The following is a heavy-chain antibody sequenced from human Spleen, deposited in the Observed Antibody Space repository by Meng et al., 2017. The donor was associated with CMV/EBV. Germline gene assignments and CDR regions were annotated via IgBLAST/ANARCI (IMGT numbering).Heavy chain of an antibody. J-gene: IGHJ4*02. CDR2: INNDGSST. CDR3: ARGYSSSLGFDY. D-gene: IGHD6-6*01. Sequence: GGSLRLSCVASGVSFSSFSVDWVRQAPGKGLAWVSRINNDGSSTSYADSVKGRFTISRDNAKNMVFLQMSSLRAEDTAIYYCARGYSSSLGFDYWGQGTLVTVSS. CDR1: GVSFSSFS. V-gene: IGHV3-74*01.